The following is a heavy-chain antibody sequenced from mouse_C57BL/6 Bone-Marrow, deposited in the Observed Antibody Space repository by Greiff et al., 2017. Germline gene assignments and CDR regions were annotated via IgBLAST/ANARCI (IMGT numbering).Heavy chain of an antibody. CDR1: GFTFSDYG. CDR3: ARGITTVEAWFAY. Sequence: EVKLVESGGGLVKPGGSLKLSCAASGFTFSDYGMHWVRQAPEKGLEWVAYISSGSSTIYYADTVKGRFTISRDNAKNARFLQMTSLRSEDTAMYYCARGITTVEAWFAYWGQGTLVTVSA. D-gene: IGHD1-1*01. V-gene: IGHV5-17*01. J-gene: IGHJ3*01. CDR2: ISSGSSTI.